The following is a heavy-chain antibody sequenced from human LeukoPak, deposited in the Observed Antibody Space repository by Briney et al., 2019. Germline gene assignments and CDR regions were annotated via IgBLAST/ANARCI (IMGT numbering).Heavy chain of an antibody. CDR3: ARDRPDGYSSSWYPSPYGMDV. V-gene: IGHV3-11*01. CDR2: ISSSGSTI. Sequence: PGGSLRLSCAASGFTFSDYYMSWIRQAPGKGLEWVSYISSSGSTIYYADSVKGRFTISRDNSKNTLYLQMNSLRAEDTAVYYCARDRPDGYSSSWYPSPYGMDVWGQGTTVTVSS. J-gene: IGHJ6*02. D-gene: IGHD6-13*01. CDR1: GFTFSDYY.